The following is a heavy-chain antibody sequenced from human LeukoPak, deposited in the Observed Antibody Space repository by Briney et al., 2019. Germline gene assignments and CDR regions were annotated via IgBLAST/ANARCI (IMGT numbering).Heavy chain of an antibody. V-gene: IGHV4-4*02. J-gene: IGHJ3*02. Sequence: PSETLSLTCAVSGGSINNNKWWSWVRQPPGKGLEWIGEVYRSGDTNYNPSLESRVTITVDKSKDHVSLRLNSVTAADTAVYYCAREAPAPDAFDIWGQGTMVTVSS. CDR3: AREAPAPDAFDI. CDR2: VYRSGDT. CDR1: GGSINNNKW.